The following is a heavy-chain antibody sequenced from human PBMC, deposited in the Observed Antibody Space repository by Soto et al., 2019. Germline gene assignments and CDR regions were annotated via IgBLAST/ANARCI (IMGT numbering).Heavy chain of an antibody. CDR1: GFTFSSYG. CDR2: ISYDGSNK. V-gene: IGHV3-30*18. D-gene: IGHD6-19*01. CDR3: VKDGSSGWPYYYGMDV. Sequence: QVQLVESGGGVVQPGRSLRLSCAASGFTFSSYGMHWVRQAPGKGLEWVAVISYDGSNKYYADSVKGRFTISRDNSKNTLYLQMSSLRAEDTAVYYCVKDGSSGWPYYYGMDVWGQATTVTVS. J-gene: IGHJ6*02.